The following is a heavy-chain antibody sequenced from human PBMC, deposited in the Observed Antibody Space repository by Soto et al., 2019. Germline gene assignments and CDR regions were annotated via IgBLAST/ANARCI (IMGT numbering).Heavy chain of an antibody. Sequence: PSETLSLTCTVSGGSISSGDYYWSWIRQPPGKGLEWIGYIYYSGSTYYNPSLKSRVTISVDTSKNQFSLKLSSVTAADTAVYYCARDRWFGELPLYYFDYWGQGTLVTVSS. V-gene: IGHV4-30-4*01. J-gene: IGHJ4*02. CDR2: IYYSGST. D-gene: IGHD3-10*01. CDR1: GGSISSGDYY. CDR3: ARDRWFGELPLYYFDY.